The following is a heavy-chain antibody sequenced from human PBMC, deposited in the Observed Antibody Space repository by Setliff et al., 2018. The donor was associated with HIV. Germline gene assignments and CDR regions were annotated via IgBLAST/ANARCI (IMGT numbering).Heavy chain of an antibody. J-gene: IGHJ5*01. CDR3: AKRAVQDGTVTSSNWFES. CDR1: GDSMNDYY. D-gene: IGHD1-7*01. Sequence: PSETLSLTCTVSGDSMNDYYWTWIRQPAGKALEWIGRININEDTYFKPSLRSRVSMSIDTPNNRFALKLTSVTAADTAVYYCAKRAVQDGTVTSSNWFESWGQGTLVTVSS. CDR2: ININEDT. V-gene: IGHV4-4*07.